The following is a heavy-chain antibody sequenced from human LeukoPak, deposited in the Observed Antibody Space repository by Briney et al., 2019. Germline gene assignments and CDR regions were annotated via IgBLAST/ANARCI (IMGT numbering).Heavy chain of an antibody. J-gene: IGHJ6*02. Sequence: PSETLSLTCNVSGGSITSYYWSWIRQPPGKGLEWIGYIYYSGGTNYNPSLKSRVTISVDTSKNQFSLKLSSVTAADTAVYYCARDRRYYDSSGTVYYDGMDVWGQGTMVTVSS. D-gene: IGHD3-22*01. V-gene: IGHV4-59*01. CDR2: IYYSGGT. CDR3: ARDRRYYDSSGTVYYDGMDV. CDR1: GGSITSYY.